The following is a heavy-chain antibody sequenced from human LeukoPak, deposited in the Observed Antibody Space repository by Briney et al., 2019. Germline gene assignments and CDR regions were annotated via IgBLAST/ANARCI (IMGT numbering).Heavy chain of an antibody. CDR3: AKSTSRGYSYGSDY. J-gene: IGHJ4*02. CDR1: GFTFSSYA. V-gene: IGHV3-30*18. D-gene: IGHD5-18*01. Sequence: GGSLRLSCAASGFTFSSYAMHWVRQTPGKGLEWVAVISYDGSNKYYADSVKGRFTISRDNSKNTLYLQMNSLRAEDTAVYYCAKSTSRGYSYGSDYWGQGTLVTVSS. CDR2: ISYDGSNK.